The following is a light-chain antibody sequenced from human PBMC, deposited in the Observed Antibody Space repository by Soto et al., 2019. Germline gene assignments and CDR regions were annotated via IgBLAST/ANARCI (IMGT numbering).Light chain of an antibody. CDR2: RNN. V-gene: IGLV1-47*01. CDR1: SSNIGSNY. Sequence: QSVLTQPPSASGTPGQRVTISCSGSSSNIGSNYVYWYQQLPGTAPKLLIYRNNHRPSGVPDRLSGSKSGTSASLAISGLRSEDEADYYCAAWDDSLSAVVFGVGTKRTVL. CDR3: AAWDDSLSAVV. J-gene: IGLJ2*01.